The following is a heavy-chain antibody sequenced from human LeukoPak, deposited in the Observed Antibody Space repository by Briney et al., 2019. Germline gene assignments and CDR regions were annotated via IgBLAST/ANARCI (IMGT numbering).Heavy chain of an antibody. J-gene: IGHJ4*02. CDR1: GGSISSSSYY. CDR2: IYYSGST. Sequence: PSPTLSLTCTVSGGSISSSSYYWGWIRQPPGKGLEWIGSIYYSGSTYYNPSLKSRVTISVDTSKNQFSLKLSSVTAADTAVYYCARVGTPYYGSGSPMNWGQGTLVTVSS. D-gene: IGHD3-10*01. V-gene: IGHV4-39*07. CDR3: ARVGTPYYGSGSPMN.